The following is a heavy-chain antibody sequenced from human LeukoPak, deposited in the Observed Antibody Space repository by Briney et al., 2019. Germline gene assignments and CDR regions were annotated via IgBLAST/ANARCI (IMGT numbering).Heavy chain of an antibody. CDR2: IYYSGST. CDR1: GGSISSSSYY. CDR3: ASLGYCSSTSCYRDY. V-gene: IGHV4-39*01. Sequence: SETLSLTCTVSGGSISSSSYYWGWIRQPPGKGLEWIGSIYYSGSTYYNPSPKSRVTISVDTSKNQFSLKLSSVTAADTAVYYCASLGYCSSTSCYRDYWGQGTLVTVSS. J-gene: IGHJ4*02. D-gene: IGHD2-2*02.